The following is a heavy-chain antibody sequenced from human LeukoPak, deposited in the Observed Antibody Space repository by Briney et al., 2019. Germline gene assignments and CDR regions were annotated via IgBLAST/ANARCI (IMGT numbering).Heavy chain of an antibody. D-gene: IGHD3-9*01. V-gene: IGHV1-69*05. Sequence: GASVKVSCKASGGTFTSYAISWVRQAPGQGLEWMGGIIPIFGTANYPQKFQGRVTMTRDTSISTAYMELSRLRSDDAAVYYCARDPYYDILSGYYDLVYNFDYWGQGTLVTVSS. CDR1: GGTFTSYA. J-gene: IGHJ4*02. CDR2: IIPIFGTA. CDR3: ARDPYYDILSGYYDLVYNFDY.